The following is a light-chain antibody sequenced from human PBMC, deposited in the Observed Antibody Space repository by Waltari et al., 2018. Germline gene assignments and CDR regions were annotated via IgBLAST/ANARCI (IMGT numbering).Light chain of an antibody. J-gene: IGLJ2*01. CDR1: SSNIGAGSD. CDR2: GNN. Sequence: QSVLTQPPSVSGAPGQRVTISCTGRSSNIGAGSDVHWYQQLPGAAPNLLIFGNNNRPSGVPDRFSGSKSGTSASLAIAGLQVEDEATYFCQSSDTSLSGWIFGGGTKLIVL. V-gene: IGLV1-40*01. CDR3: QSSDTSLSGWI.